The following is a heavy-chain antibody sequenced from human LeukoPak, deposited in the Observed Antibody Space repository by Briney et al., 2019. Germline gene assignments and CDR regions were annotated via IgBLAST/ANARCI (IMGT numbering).Heavy chain of an antibody. Sequence: GGSLRLSCAASEFTFSSYAISWVRQAPGQGLEWVSAISGSGGSTYYADSVKGRFTISRDNSKNTLYLQMNSLRAEDTAVYYCAKGDLYYFDYWGQGTLVTVSS. CDR1: EFTFSSYA. J-gene: IGHJ4*02. CDR2: ISGSGGST. CDR3: AKGDLYYFDY. V-gene: IGHV3-23*01.